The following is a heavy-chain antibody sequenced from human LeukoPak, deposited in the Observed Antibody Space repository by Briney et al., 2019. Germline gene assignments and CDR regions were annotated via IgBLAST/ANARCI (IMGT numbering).Heavy chain of an antibody. Sequence: GGSLRLSCAASGFTVSSNYMSWVRQAPGKGLEWVSIIYSGGSTYYADSVKGRFTISRDNSKNTLYLQMNSLRAEDTAVYYCAREYCSSTSCRSDAFDIWGQGTMVTVPS. CDR2: IYSGGST. CDR1: GFTVSSNY. D-gene: IGHD2-2*01. J-gene: IGHJ3*02. CDR3: AREYCSSTSCRSDAFDI. V-gene: IGHV3-53*01.